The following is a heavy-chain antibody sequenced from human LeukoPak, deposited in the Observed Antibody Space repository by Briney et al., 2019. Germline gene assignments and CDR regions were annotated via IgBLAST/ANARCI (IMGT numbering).Heavy chain of an antibody. V-gene: IGHV3-23*01. J-gene: IGHJ4*02. CDR1: GFTFSSYA. D-gene: IGHD2-15*01. CDR2: ISGSGGST. Sequence: PGGSLRLSCAASGFTFSSYAMSWVRLAPGNGLEWVSAISGSGGSTYYADSVKGRFTISRDNSKNTLYLQMNSLRAEDTAVYYCAKATCRGATCARFDFWGQGTLVTVSS. CDR3: AKATCRGATCARFDF.